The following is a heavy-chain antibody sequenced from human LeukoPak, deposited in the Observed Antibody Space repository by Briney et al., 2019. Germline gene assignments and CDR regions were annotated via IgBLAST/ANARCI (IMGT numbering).Heavy chain of an antibody. D-gene: IGHD3-10*01. J-gene: IGHJ4*02. CDR1: GYSFTSHW. V-gene: IGHV5-51*01. CDR3: ARLRWPRGGRSSFDY. Sequence: GESLKISCKGSGYSFTSHWIGWVRQMPGKGLEWMGIVNPDDSDTIYSPSFQGQVTISADGSITTAYLQWSSLKASDTAMYYCARLRWPRGGRSSFDYWGQGALVTVSS. CDR2: VNPDDSDT.